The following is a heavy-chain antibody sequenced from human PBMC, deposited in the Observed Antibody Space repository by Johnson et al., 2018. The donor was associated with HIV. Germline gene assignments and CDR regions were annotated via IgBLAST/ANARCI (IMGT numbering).Heavy chain of an antibody. CDR3: ARYRWYSGSSGGVDDAFDI. J-gene: IGHJ3*02. Sequence: QMQLVESGGGVVQPGRSLRLSCAASGFTFSSYAMHWVRQAPGKGLEWVAVISYDGSNKYYADSVKGRFTISRDNSKNTLYLQMNSLRAEDTAVYYCARYRWYSGSSGGVDDAFDIWGQGTMVTVSS. CDR2: ISYDGSNK. V-gene: IGHV3-30*04. D-gene: IGHD6-6*01. CDR1: GFTFSSYA.